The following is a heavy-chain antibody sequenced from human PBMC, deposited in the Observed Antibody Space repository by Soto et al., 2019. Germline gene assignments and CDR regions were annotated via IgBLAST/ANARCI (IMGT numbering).Heavy chain of an antibody. CDR2: FDPEDGET. CDR1: GYTFTSYG. Sequence: ASVKVSCKASGYTFTSYGISWVRQAPGQGLEWMGGFDPEDGETIYAQKFQGRVTMTEDTSTDTAYMELSSLRSEDTAVYYCATGYYDSSGYPSMDVWGQGTTVTVSS. J-gene: IGHJ6*02. CDR3: ATGYYDSSGYPSMDV. D-gene: IGHD3-22*01. V-gene: IGHV1-24*01.